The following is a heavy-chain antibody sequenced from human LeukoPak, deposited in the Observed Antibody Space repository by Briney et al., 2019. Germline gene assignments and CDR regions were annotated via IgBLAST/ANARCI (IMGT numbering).Heavy chain of an antibody. D-gene: IGHD4-11*01. V-gene: IGHV3-21*04. CDR2: ISSSSSYI. CDR3: AREGAPMTTVTERDY. Sequence: GGSLRLSCAASGFTFSSYSMNWVRQAPGKGLEWVSSISSSSSYIKYADSVKGRFTISRDNAKNSLYLQMNSLRAEDTAVYYCAREGAPMTTVTERDYWGQGTLVTVSS. CDR1: GFTFSSYS. J-gene: IGHJ4*02.